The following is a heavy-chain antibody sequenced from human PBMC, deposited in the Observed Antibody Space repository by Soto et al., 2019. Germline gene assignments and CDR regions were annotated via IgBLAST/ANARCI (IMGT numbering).Heavy chain of an antibody. V-gene: IGHV4-39*01. CDR2: IYYSGST. CDR3: ASYDSSGYPFDY. D-gene: IGHD3-22*01. CDR1: GGSISSSSYY. J-gene: IGHJ4*02. Sequence: KTSETLSLTCTVSGGSISSSSYYWGWIRQPPGKGLEWIGSIYYSGSTYYNPSLKSRVTISVDTSKNQFSLKLSSVTAADTAVYYCASYDSSGYPFDYWGQGTLVTVSS.